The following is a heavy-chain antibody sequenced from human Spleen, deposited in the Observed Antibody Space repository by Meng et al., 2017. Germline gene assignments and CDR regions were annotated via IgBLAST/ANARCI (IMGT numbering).Heavy chain of an antibody. CDR1: GGSFSGYY. Sequence: QPQLQESGPGLGKPSETLSLTCAVYGGSFSGYYWSWIRQPPGKGLEWIGEIPHRGSSAYNPSLKSRVSMSIDKSKNQFSLKLTSVTAADTAVYHCLRGSGGSVWGQGTLVTVSS. J-gene: IGHJ1*01. V-gene: IGHV4-34*10. CDR2: IPHRGSS. D-gene: IGHD3-10*01. CDR3: LRGSGGSV.